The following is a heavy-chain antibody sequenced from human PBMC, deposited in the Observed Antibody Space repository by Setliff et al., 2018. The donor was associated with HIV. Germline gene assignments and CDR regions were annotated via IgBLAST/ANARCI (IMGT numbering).Heavy chain of an antibody. J-gene: IGHJ3*02. Sequence: GESLKISCAASGFTFSSYSMNWVRQAPGKGLEWVSSISSSSSYIYYADSVKGRFTISRDNAKNSLYLQMNSLRAEDTAVYYCARVEPGGSQAFDIWGQGTMVTVPS. CDR3: ARVEPGGSQAFDI. V-gene: IGHV3-21*01. D-gene: IGHD3-10*01. CDR1: GFTFSSYS. CDR2: ISSSSSYI.